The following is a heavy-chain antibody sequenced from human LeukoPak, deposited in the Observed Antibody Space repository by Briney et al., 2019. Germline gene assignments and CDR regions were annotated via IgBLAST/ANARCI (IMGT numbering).Heavy chain of an antibody. D-gene: IGHD1-26*01. Sequence: GGSLRLSCAASGFTFSSYAMTWVRQPPGKGLEGVSSITGSTGSTYYADSVKGRFTISRDNSKNTLYLQMNSLRAEDTAVYYCAKRYSGSSGLYNFDYWGQGTLVTVTS. CDR2: ITGSTGST. CDR1: GFTFSSYA. CDR3: AKRYSGSSGLYNFDY. J-gene: IGHJ4*02. V-gene: IGHV3-23*01.